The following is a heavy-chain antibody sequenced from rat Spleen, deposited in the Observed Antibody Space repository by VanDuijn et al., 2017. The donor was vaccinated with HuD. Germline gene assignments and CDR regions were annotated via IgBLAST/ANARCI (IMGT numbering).Heavy chain of an antibody. V-gene: IGHV2S12*01. D-gene: IGHD1-4*01. J-gene: IGHJ3*01. CDR1: GFSLTSNG. CDR2: ISSGGNT. CDR3: TRESLPGYNSHWFVY. Sequence: QVHLKESGPGLVQSSQTLSLTCTVSGFSLTSNGVSWVRPPPGECLEWIAAISSGGNTYYNSSLKSRLSISRDTSKSQVFLKMNSLQTEDTATYFCTRESLPGYNSHWFVYWGQGTLVTVSS.